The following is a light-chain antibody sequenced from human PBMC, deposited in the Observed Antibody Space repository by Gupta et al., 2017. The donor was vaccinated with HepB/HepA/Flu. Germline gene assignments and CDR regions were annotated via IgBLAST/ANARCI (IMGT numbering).Light chain of an antibody. Sequence: SGLTQPASVSGSPGQSITISCTGTSSDVGGYNSVSWYQQYPGRAPKLLIYDVSNRPSGVSNRFSGSKTGNSASLTISGLQAEDEAVYYCTSFRSGSTLVIFGGGTELTVL. V-gene: IGLV2-14*03. CDR1: SSDVGGYNS. CDR3: TSFRSGSTLVI. CDR2: DVS. J-gene: IGLJ2*01.